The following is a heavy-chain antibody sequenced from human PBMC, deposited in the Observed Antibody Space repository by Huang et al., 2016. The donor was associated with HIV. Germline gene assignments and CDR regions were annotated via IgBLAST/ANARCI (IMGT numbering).Heavy chain of an antibody. CDR3: VHRLRYGKWYVDY. D-gene: IGHD6-13*01. Sequence: QITLKESGPTLVKLTQTLTLTCTFSGFLLTSSGVAVGWIRQPPGKALEWLALIYCDNEDRFSPSRKDRLTITEDTPKSEVVLTMTNMDPVDTATYYCVHRLRYGKWYVDYWGQGVLVTVSS. J-gene: IGHJ4*02. CDR1: GFLLTSSGVA. CDR2: IYCDNED. V-gene: IGHV2-5*02.